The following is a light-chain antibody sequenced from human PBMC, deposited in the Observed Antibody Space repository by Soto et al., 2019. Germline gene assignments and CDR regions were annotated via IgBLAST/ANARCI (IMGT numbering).Light chain of an antibody. V-gene: IGLV2-23*02. Sequence: QSALTQPASVSGSPGQSITISCTGTSSNVGSYTLVSWYQQHPGKAPQLMIFEVNKRPSGVSNRFSGYKSGNTASLTISGLNVEDDADYYCCSSGGSPTYVFGPGTKVTVL. CDR3: CSSGGSPTYV. J-gene: IGLJ1*01. CDR2: EVN. CDR1: SSNVGSYTL.